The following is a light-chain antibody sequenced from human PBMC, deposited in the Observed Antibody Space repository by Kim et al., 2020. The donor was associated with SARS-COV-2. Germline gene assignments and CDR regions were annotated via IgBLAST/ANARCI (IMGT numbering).Light chain of an antibody. Sequence: ASVGDRVTITCRASQGISDYLAWYQQDPGQAPKLLIFGASTLQSGVPSRFSGSGSGTEFTLTISSLQPDDFATYYCQQYHGFPWTFGQGTKVDIK. CDR2: GAS. CDR3: QQYHGFPWT. V-gene: IGKV1-9*01. J-gene: IGKJ1*01. CDR1: QGISDY.